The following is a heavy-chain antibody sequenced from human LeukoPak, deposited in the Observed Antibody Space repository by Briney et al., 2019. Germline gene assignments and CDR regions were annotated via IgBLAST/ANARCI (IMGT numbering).Heavy chain of an antibody. Sequence: GASVKVSCKASGYTFLRYDINWVRQAPGQGPEWMGWMNPHTGSTGLAQKFQGRLTMTSNKAVDTAYMELSSLKSDDTAVYFCARGLLRDLKYFDRLLNPYFDTWGQGTLATVSS. CDR3: ARGLLRDLKYFDRLLNPYFDT. V-gene: IGHV1-8*01. CDR1: GYTFLRYD. CDR2: MNPHTGST. D-gene: IGHD3-9*01. J-gene: IGHJ5*02.